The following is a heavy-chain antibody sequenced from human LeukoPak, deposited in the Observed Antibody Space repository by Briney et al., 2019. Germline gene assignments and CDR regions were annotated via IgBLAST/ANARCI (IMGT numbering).Heavy chain of an antibody. Sequence: ASVKVSCKASGYTFTSYYMHWVRQAPGQGLEWMGIINPSGGSTSCAQKFQGRVTMTRDTSTSTVYMELSSLRSEDTAAYYCARDRSSGWGLFDYWGQGTLVTVSS. D-gene: IGHD6-19*01. CDR3: ARDRSSGWGLFDY. V-gene: IGHV1-46*01. J-gene: IGHJ4*02. CDR2: INPSGGST. CDR1: GYTFTSYY.